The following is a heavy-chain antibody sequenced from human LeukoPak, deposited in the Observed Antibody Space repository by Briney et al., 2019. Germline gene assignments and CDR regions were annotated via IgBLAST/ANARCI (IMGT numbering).Heavy chain of an antibody. CDR1: GYTFTSYD. Sequence: GASVTVSCKASGYTFTSYDINWARQATGQGLEWMGWMNPNSGNTGYAQKFQGRVTMTRNTSISTAYMELSSLRSEDTAVYYCARIFRGMWRLPLLYYWGQGTLVTVSS. CDR2: MNPNSGNT. V-gene: IGHV1-8*01. J-gene: IGHJ4*02. D-gene: IGHD2-15*01. CDR3: ARIFRGMWRLPLLYY.